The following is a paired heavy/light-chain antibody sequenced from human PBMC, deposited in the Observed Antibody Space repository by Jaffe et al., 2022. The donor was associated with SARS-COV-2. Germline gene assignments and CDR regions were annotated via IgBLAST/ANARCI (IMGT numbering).Heavy chain of an antibody. CDR3: ARRGVFSGSYRGDFDY. D-gene: IGHD1-26*01. J-gene: IGHJ4*02. V-gene: IGHV3-11*06. CDR2: ISGSSTYT. CDR1: GFTFSDYY. Sequence: QVQLVESGGGLVKPGGSLRLSCAASGFTFSDYYMSWIRQAPGKGLEWVSHISGSSTYTNYADSVKGRFTISRDNAKNSLYLQMDSLRAEDTAVYYCARRGVFSGSYRGDFDYWGQGTLVTVSS.
Light chain of an antibody. CDR2: WAS. CDR1: QSVLYSSNNKNY. CDR3: QQYYSTPPWT. Sequence: DIVMTQSPDSLAVSLGERATINCKSSQSVLYSSNNKNYLAWYQQKPGQPPKVLIYWASTRESGVPDRFSGSGSGTDFTLTISSLQAEDVAVYYCQQYYSTPPWTFGQGTKVEIK. V-gene: IGKV4-1*01. J-gene: IGKJ1*01.